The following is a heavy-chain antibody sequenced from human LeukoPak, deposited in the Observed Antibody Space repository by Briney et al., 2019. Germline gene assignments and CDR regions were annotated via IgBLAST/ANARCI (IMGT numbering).Heavy chain of an antibody. CDR1: GFTFSSYA. D-gene: IGHD3-10*01. J-gene: IGHJ4*02. CDR2: ISGSGGST. Sequence: GGSLRLSCAASGFTFSSYAMSWVRQAPGKGLEWVSVISGSGGSTYYADSVRGRFTISRDNSKNTLYLQMNSLKTEDTAVYYCSRGGEDYWGQGTLVTVSS. V-gene: IGHV3-23*01. CDR3: SRGGEDY.